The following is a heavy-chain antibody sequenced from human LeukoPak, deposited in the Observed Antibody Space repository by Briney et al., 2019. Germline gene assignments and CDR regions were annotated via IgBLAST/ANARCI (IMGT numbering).Heavy chain of an antibody. CDR3: AKDGDFGDCSSTSCLSGGMDV. D-gene: IGHD2-2*01. V-gene: IGHV3-23*01. CDR1: GFTFSNAW. Sequence: GGSLRLSCAASGFTFSNAWMSWVRQAPGKGLEWVSAISGRGDNTYYADSVTGRFTISRDNSKNTLYLQMNSLRAEDTAVYYCAKDGDFGDCSSTSCLSGGMDVWGQGTTVTVSS. CDR2: ISGRGDNT. J-gene: IGHJ6*02.